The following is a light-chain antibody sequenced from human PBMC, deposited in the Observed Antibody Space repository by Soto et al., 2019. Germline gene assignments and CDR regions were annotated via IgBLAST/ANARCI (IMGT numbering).Light chain of an antibody. CDR1: SSDVGSYSL. J-gene: IGLJ2*01. Sequence: QSVLTQPASVSGSPGQSITISCTGTSSDVGSYSLVSWYQQHPGKAPKFMIYEGSKRPSGISNRFSGSKSGNTASLTISGLQAEDEADYYCCSYAGSTTSVVFGGGTQLTVL. CDR3: CSYAGSTTSVV. CDR2: EGS. V-gene: IGLV2-23*01.